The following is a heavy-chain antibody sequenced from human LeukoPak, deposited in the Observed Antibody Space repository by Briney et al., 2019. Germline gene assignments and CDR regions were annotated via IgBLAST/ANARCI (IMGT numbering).Heavy chain of an antibody. CDR3: AKDGGRSSGYQDTY. D-gene: IGHD3-22*01. CDR2: ISYDGSNK. J-gene: IGHJ4*02. V-gene: IGHV3-30*18. CDR1: GFTFSSYG. Sequence: AGGSLRLSCAASGFTFSSYGMHWVRQAPGKGLEWVAVISYDGSNKYYADSVKGRFTISRDNSKNTLYLQMNSLRAEDTAVYYCAKDGGRSSGYQDTYWGQGTLVTVSS.